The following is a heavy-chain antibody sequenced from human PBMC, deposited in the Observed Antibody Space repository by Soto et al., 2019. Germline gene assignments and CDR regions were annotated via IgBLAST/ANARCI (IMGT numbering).Heavy chain of an antibody. CDR2: IYYSGST. CDR3: VTQAVAGSLDY. D-gene: IGHD6-19*01. CDR1: GGSVSSGSYY. V-gene: IGHV4-61*01. J-gene: IGHJ4*02. Sequence: QVQLQESGPGLVKPSETLSLTCTVSGGSVSSGSYYWSWIRQPPGKGLEWIGYIYYSGSTNYNPSLKSRVTISVDTSKNQFSLKLSSVTAADTAVYYCVTQAVAGSLDYWGQGTLVTVSS.